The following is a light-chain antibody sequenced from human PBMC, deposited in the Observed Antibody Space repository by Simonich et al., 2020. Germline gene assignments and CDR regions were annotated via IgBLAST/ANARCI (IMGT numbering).Light chain of an antibody. Sequence: DIVMTQSPDSLAVSLGERATINRKSSQSVLYSSNNKNYLSWYQQKPGQPPKLLIYWASTRESGVPDRCSGRGSGTDFTLTISSLRAEDVAVYYGQQYYSTPYTFGQGTKLEIK. CDR2: WAS. V-gene: IGKV4-1*01. J-gene: IGKJ2*01. CDR1: QSVLYSSNNKNY. CDR3: QQYYSTPYT.